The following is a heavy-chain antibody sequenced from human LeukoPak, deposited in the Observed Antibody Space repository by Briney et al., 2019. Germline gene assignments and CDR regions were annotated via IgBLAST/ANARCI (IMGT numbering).Heavy chain of an antibody. CDR3: ARHAVSYYYDSSGLPGFDP. CDR2: IYYSGST. Sequence: SETLSLTCTVSGGSISSYYWSWIRQPPGKGLEWIGYIYYSGSTNYNPSLKSRVTISVDTSKNQFSLKLSSVTAADTAVYYCARHAVSYYYDSSGLPGFDPWGQGTLVTVSS. V-gene: IGHV4-59*08. CDR1: GGSISSYY. D-gene: IGHD3-22*01. J-gene: IGHJ5*02.